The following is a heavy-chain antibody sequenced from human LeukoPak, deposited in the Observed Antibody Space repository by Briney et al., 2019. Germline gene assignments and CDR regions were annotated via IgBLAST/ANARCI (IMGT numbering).Heavy chain of an antibody. D-gene: IGHD3-3*01. CDR3: ARDTISTLDYYYYGMDV. CDR1: GYTFTSYG. Sequence: ASVKVSCKASGYTFTSYGISWVRQAPGQGLEWMGWISAYNGNTNYAQKRQGRVTMTTDPSTSTAYMELRSLRSDDTAAYYCARDTISTLDYYYYGMDVWGPGTTVTVSS. CDR2: ISAYNGNT. V-gene: IGHV1-18*01. J-gene: IGHJ6*02.